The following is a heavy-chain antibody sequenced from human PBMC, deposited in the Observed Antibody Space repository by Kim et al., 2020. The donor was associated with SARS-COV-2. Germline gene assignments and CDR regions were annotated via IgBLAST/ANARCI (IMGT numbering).Heavy chain of an antibody. CDR2: ISAYNGNT. CDR1: GYTFTGYG. J-gene: IGHJ6*02. Sequence: ASVKVSCKASGYTFTGYGISWVRQAPGQGLEWMGWISAYNGNTNYAQKLQGRVTMTTDTSTSTAYMELRSLRSDDTAVYYCARDLLMPYYYYYGMDVWGQGTTVTVSS. CDR3: ARDLLMPYYYYYGMDV. V-gene: IGHV1-18*01. D-gene: IGHD2-2*01.